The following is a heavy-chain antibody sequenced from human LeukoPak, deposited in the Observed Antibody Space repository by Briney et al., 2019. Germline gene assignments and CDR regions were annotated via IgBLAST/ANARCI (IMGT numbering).Heavy chain of an antibody. CDR3: ARYYSDIGAFDI. J-gene: IGHJ3*02. V-gene: IGHV4-38-2*02. Sequence: PSETLSLTCTVSGGSISGYSWSWIRQPPGKGLESIGSISLGGTTHYNPSLKSRVIISVDTSKNQFSLKLSSVTAADTAVYYCARYYSDIGAFDIWGQGTMVTVSS. D-gene: IGHD4-17*01. CDR1: GGSISGYS. CDR2: ISLGGTT.